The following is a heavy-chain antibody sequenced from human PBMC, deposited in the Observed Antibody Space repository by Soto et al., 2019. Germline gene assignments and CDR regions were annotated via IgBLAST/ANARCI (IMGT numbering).Heavy chain of an antibody. CDR3: ARLDSSSWYGSKNWFDP. Sequence: SLRLSCAASGFTFSSYAMSWVRQAPGKGLEWVSAISGSGGSTYYADSVKGRFTISRDNSKNTLYLQMNSLRAEDTAVYYCARLDSSSWYGSKNWFDPWGQGTLVTVSS. J-gene: IGHJ5*02. V-gene: IGHV3-23*01. CDR2: ISGSGGST. CDR1: GFTFSSYA. D-gene: IGHD6-13*01.